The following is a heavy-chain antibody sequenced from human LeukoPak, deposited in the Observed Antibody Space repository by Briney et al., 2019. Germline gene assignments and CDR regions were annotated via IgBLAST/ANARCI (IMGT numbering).Heavy chain of an antibody. V-gene: IGHV3-66*01. CDR3: ARIGAGSSRDY. CDR1: GFTVSSNY. D-gene: IGHD6-13*01. Sequence: GGSLRLFCAASGFTVSSNYMSWVRQAPGKGLEWVSVIYSGGSTYYADSVKGRFTISRDNSKNTLYLQMNSLRADDTAVYYCARIGAGSSRDYWGQGTLVTVSS. CDR2: IYSGGST. J-gene: IGHJ4*02.